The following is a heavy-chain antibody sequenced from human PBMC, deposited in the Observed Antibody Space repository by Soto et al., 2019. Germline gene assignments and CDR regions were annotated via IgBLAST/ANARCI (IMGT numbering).Heavy chain of an antibody. CDR2: IIPIFGTA. CDR1: GGTFSSYA. V-gene: IGHV1-69*13. D-gene: IGHD6-13*01. CDR3: ARVKAAAGKDYYYYYMDV. Sequence: ASVKVSCKASGGTFSSYAISWVRQAPGQGLEWMGGIIPIFGTANYAQKFQGRVTITADESTSTAYMELSSLRSEDTAVYYCARVKAAAGKDYYYYYMDVWGKGPRSPSP. J-gene: IGHJ6*03.